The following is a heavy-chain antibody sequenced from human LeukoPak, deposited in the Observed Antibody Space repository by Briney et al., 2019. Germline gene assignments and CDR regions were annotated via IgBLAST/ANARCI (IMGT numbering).Heavy chain of an antibody. CDR1: GYSISSASY. Sequence: PSETLSLTCAVSGYSISSASYWGWIRQPPGKGLEWIGNIYHSGSPYYNPSLKSRVTISVDTSKNQFSLKLSSVTAADTAVYYCAGSWNYFDYWGQGTLVTVSS. J-gene: IGHJ4*02. V-gene: IGHV4-38-2*01. D-gene: IGHD3-10*01. CDR2: IYHSGSP. CDR3: AGSWNYFDY.